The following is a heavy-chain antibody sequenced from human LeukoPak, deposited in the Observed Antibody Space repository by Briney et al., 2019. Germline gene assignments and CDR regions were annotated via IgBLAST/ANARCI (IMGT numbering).Heavy chain of an antibody. CDR1: GYTFTSYY. D-gene: IGHD5-18*01. J-gene: IGHJ5*02. V-gene: IGHV1-46*01. CDR2: INPSGGSK. Sequence: GASLKVSCMASGYTFTSYYLHGLRQAPGQGLDGMGIINPSGGSKSYAQKFQRRVTLTKDTSTRTVYMELSRLKAEDTPVYYCERSPENVDTASDDHWGQGTLVTVSS. CDR3: ERSPENVDTASDDH.